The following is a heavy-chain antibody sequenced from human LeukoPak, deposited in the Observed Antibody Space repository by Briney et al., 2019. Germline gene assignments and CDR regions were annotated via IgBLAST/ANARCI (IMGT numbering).Heavy chain of an antibody. CDR3: ARGPTVTTDY. CDR1: GGSVSSGFHY. J-gene: IGHJ4*02. Sequence: SETLSLTCTVSGGSVSSGFHYWSWFRQPPGKGLEWIGYMYSSGSTKYNPSLKSRVTIFVDTSKNQFSLKLSSATAADTAVYYCARGPTVTTDYWGQGALVTVSS. V-gene: IGHV4-61*01. D-gene: IGHD4-17*01. CDR2: MYSSGST.